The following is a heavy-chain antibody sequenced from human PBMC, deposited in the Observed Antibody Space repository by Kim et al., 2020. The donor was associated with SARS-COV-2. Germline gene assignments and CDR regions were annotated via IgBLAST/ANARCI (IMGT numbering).Heavy chain of an antibody. Sequence: GESLKISCKGSGYSFTSYWIGWVRQMPGKGLEWMGIIYPGDSDTRYSPSFQGQVTISADKSISTAYLQWSSLKASDTAMYYCARTKYSSGWYEWFDPWGQGTLVTVSS. V-gene: IGHV5-51*01. CDR2: IYPGDSDT. J-gene: IGHJ5*02. D-gene: IGHD6-19*01. CDR1: GYSFTSYW. CDR3: ARTKYSSGWYEWFDP.